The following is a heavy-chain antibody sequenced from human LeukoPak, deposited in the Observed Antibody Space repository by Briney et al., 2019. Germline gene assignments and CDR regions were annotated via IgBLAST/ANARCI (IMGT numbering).Heavy chain of an antibody. J-gene: IGHJ4*02. V-gene: IGHV3-15*01. D-gene: IGHD3-22*01. CDR3: TTVTSAHRGSGYYWRGDY. CDR2: IKSKTDGGTT. CDR1: GFTFSNAW. Sequence: PGGSLRLSCAASGFTFSNAWMSWVRQAPGKGLEWVGRIKSKTDGGTTDYAAPVKGRFTISRDDSKNTLYLQMNSLKTEDTAVYYCTTVTSAHRGSGYYWRGDYWGQGTLVTVSS.